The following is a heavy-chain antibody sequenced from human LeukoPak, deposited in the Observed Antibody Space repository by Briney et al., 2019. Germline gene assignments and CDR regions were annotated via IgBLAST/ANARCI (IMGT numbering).Heavy chain of an antibody. D-gene: IGHD2/OR15-2a*01. J-gene: IGHJ5*02. CDR1: GYTFTSYG. CDR3: ARRSVEYVSYWFDP. CDR2: ISAYNANT. V-gene: IGHV1-18*01. Sequence: ASVKVSCKASGYTFTSYGISWVRQAPGQGLEWMGWISAYNANTNYAQKLQDRVTMTTDTSTSTAYMELRSLRSDDTAVYYCARRSVEYVSYWFDPWGQGTLVTVSS.